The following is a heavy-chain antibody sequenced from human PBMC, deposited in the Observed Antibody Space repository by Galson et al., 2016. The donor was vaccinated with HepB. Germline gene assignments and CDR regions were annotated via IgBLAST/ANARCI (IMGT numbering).Heavy chain of an antibody. D-gene: IGHD5-24*01. J-gene: IGHJ6*02. CDR3: ARVRDGYNTHFYYGMDV. Sequence: SVKVSCKASGGTFSSYAISWVRQAPGQGLEWMGVIINLYGTANYALKFQGRVTITADESTSTAHMEGSSLRYEDTAVYYCARVRDGYNTHFYYGMDVWGQGTAVTGS. CDR2: IINLYGTA. V-gene: IGHV1-69*13. CDR1: GGTFSSYA.